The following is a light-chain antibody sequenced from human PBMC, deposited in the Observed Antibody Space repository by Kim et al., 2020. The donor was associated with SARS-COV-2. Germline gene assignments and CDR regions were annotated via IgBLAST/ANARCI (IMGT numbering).Light chain of an antibody. CDR3: CSYAGTHTYV. CDR2: DVS. V-gene: IGLV2-11*01. Sequence: QSALTQPRSVSGSPGQSVSISCTGTSSDVGGYDYVSWYQQHPGKAPKLVIYDVSERPSGVPDRFSGSKSGNTASLTISGLQAEDEADYYCCSYAGTHTYVFGTTTEVTVL. CDR1: SSDVGGYDY. J-gene: IGLJ1*01.